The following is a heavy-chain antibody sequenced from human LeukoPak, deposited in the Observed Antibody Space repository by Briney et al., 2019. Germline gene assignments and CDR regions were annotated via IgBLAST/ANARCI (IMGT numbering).Heavy chain of an antibody. CDR3: AKGYYYDSSGYLPFDY. D-gene: IGHD3-22*01. J-gene: IGHJ4*02. CDR2: ISGSGGST. CDR1: GFTFSSYA. Sequence: GGSLRLSCAASGFTFSSYAMSWVRQAPGKGLEWVSAISGSGGSTYYADSVKGRFTIYRDNSKNTLYLQMNSLRAEDTAVYYCAKGYYYDSSGYLPFDYWGRGTLVTVSS. V-gene: IGHV3-23*01.